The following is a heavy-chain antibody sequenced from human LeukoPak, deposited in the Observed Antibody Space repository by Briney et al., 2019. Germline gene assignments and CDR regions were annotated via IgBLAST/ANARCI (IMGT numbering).Heavy chain of an antibody. CDR1: GFTFNDYA. J-gene: IGHJ4*02. V-gene: IGHV3-30-3*01. CDR3: AKDLAAAVDY. CDR2: ISYDGNNR. Sequence: GGSLRLSCAASGFTFNDYAMHWVRQAPGRGLEWVALISYDGNNRYYADSVKGRFTISRDNSKNTLYLHMNSLRGEDTAVYYCAKDLAAAVDYWGQGTLVTVSS. D-gene: IGHD6-13*01.